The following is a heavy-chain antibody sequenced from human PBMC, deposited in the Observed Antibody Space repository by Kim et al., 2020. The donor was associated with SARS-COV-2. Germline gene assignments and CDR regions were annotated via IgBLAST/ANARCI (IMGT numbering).Heavy chain of an antibody. V-gene: IGHV1-58*01. J-gene: IGHJ4*02. Sequence: YAQKVQERVTITRDMSTSTAYMELSSLRSEDTAVYYCATYSSSSAGYFDYWGQGTLVTVSS. CDR3: ATYSSSSAGYFDY. D-gene: IGHD6-6*01.